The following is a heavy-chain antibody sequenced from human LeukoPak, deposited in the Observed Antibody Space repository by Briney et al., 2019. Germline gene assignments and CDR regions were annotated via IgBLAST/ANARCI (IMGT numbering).Heavy chain of an antibody. D-gene: IGHD4-17*01. CDR3: ARSNGDYFAYIDY. CDR1: GGSVSSRSCH. CDR2: IYYSGNT. V-gene: IGHV4-39*01. Sequence: PSEALSLTCSVSGGSVSSRSCHWGWIRQPPGKGLEWIGSIYYSGNTYYNPSLKSRVTISVDTSKDQFSLKLTSVTAADTAVYYCARSNGDYFAYIDYWGQGTLVTVSS. J-gene: IGHJ4*02.